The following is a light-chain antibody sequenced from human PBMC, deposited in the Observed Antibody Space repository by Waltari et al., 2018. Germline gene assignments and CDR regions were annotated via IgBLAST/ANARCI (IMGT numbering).Light chain of an antibody. CDR1: RSDVGRYNL. V-gene: IGLV2-23*02. CDR3: CSYAGGTTVL. Sequence: QSALTQPASVSGSPGQSITISCSGTRSDVGRYNLVSWYQQNPGKAPKLMIYEVTKRPSGVSNRCSGAKAGKTASLTISGLQAEDEADYYCCSYAGGTTVLFGGGTKLNVL. CDR2: EVT. J-gene: IGLJ2*01.